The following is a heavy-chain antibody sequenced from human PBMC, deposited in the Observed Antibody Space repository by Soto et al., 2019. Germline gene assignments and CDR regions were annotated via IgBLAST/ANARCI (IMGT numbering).Heavy chain of an antibody. J-gene: IGHJ5*02. CDR1: GFTFSSYS. CDR3: ARDRIAVAGNWFDP. V-gene: IGHV3-21*01. CDR2: ISSSSSYI. Sequence: EVQLVESGGGLVKPGGSLRLSCAASGFTFSSYSMNWVRQAPGKGLEWVSSISSSSSYIYYADSVKGRFTISRDNAKNSLYLQMNSLRAEDTAVYYCARDRIAVAGNWFDPWGQGTLVTVSS. D-gene: IGHD6-19*01.